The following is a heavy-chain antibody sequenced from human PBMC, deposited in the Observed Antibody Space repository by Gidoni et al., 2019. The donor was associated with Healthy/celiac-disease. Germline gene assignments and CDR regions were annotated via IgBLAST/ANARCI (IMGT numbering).Heavy chain of an antibody. J-gene: IGHJ4*02. CDR1: GGSISSSSYY. CDR2: IYYSGST. V-gene: IGHV4-39*01. CDR3: ARLQPKTYYYDSRGYIDY. D-gene: IGHD3-22*01. Sequence: QLQLPESGPGLVKPSETLSLTCTVSGGSISSSSYYWGWIRQPPGKELEWIGSIYYSGSTYYDPSLKSRVTISVDTSKNQFSLKLSSVTAADTAVYYCARLQPKTYYYDSRGYIDYWGEGTRVTVSS.